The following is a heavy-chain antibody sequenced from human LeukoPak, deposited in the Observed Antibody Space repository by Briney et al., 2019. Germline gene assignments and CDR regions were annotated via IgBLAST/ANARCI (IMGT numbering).Heavy chain of an antibody. J-gene: IGHJ4*02. D-gene: IGHD1-14*01. Sequence: GGSLRLSCAASGFTFSSYGMHWVRQAPGKGLEWVAFIRYDGSNKYYADSVKGRFTISRDNSKNTLYLQMNSLRAEDTAVYYCAKDRYPARPDTYFDYWGQGTLVTVSS. CDR2: IRYDGSNK. V-gene: IGHV3-30*02. CDR3: AKDRYPARPDTYFDY. CDR1: GFTFSSYG.